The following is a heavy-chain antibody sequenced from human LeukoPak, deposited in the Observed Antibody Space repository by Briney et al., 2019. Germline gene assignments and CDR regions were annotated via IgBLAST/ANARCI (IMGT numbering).Heavy chain of an antibody. CDR2: INHSGST. D-gene: IGHD5-12*01. Sequence: SETLSLTCAVYGGSFSGYYWSWIRQPPGKGLEWIGEINHSGSTNYNPSLKSRVTISVDTSKNQFSLKLSSVTAADTAVYYCARHSQNPYVDIVATIISLRSWGVFDYWGQGTLVTVSS. CDR1: GGSFSGYY. V-gene: IGHV4-34*01. CDR3: ARHSQNPYVDIVATIISLRSWGVFDY. J-gene: IGHJ4*02.